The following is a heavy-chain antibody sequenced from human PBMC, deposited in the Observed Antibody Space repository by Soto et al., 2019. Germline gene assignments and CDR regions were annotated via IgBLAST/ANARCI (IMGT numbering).Heavy chain of an antibody. CDR1: GFTFNIYA. CDR3: AKDRYLDHDSRGYLFDN. D-gene: IGHD3-22*01. V-gene: IGHV3-23*01. Sequence: GGSLRLSCAASGFTFNIYAMTWVRQAPGKGLEWVSAISRYGDFTYHADSVEGRFTISRDNSKNTLYLQMNSLRAEDTAVYYCAKDRYLDHDSRGYLFDNWGQGTLVTV. J-gene: IGHJ4*02. CDR2: ISRYGDFT.